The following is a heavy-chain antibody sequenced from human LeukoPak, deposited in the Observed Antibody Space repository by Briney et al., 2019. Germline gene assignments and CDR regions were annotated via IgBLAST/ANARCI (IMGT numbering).Heavy chain of an antibody. CDR2: ISGSGDST. D-gene: IGHD2-8*01. CDR1: GFTFNNYA. CDR3: ARVRYCTNGVCYTNFDY. J-gene: IGHJ4*02. Sequence: GGSLRLSCAASGFTFNNYAMTWVRQAPGKGLEWVSTISGSGDSTHYADSVKGRFTISRDNAKNTLYLQMNSLRAEDTAVYYCARVRYCTNGVCYTNFDYWGQGTLVTVSS. V-gene: IGHV3-23*01.